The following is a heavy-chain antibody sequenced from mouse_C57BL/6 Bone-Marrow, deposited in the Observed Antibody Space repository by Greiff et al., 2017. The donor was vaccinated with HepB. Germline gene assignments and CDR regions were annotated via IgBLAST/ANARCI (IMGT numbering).Heavy chain of an antibody. CDR3: ASGSSPLAY. Sequence: QVQLKQSGAELARPGASVKLSCKASGYTFTSYGISWVKQRTGQGLEWIGEIYPRSGNTYYNEKFKGKATLTADKSSSTAYMELRSLTSEDSAVYFCASGSSPLAYWGQGTLGTVSA. CDR1: GYTFTSYG. J-gene: IGHJ3*01. CDR2: IYPRSGNT. D-gene: IGHD1-1*01. V-gene: IGHV1-81*01.